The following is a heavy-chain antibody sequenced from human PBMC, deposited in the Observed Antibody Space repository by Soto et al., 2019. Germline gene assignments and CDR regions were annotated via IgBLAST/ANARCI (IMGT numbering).Heavy chain of an antibody. V-gene: IGHV1-8*01. CDR3: ARSVGGSNVNFDY. D-gene: IGHD3-10*01. Sequence: QVQLVQSGAEVRTPGASVKVSCKASGYTVTNYDINWVRQATGQGPEWMGWMNPDSGHTGYVQKFQGRVTMTRNTAISTAYMELSNLRSEDTAVYYCARSVGGSNVNFDYWGQGTLVTVSS. CDR2: MNPDSGHT. J-gene: IGHJ4*02. CDR1: GYTVTNYD.